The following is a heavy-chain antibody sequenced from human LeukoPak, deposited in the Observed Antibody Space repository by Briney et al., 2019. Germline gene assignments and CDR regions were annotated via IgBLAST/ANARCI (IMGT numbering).Heavy chain of an antibody. CDR2: IKQDGSEK. CDR3: ARDPGIVVVPAAIGGYYYYGMDV. Sequence: GGSLRLSCAASGFTFSSYGMHWVRQAPGKGLEWVANIKQDGSEKYYVDSVKGRFTISRDNAKNSLYLQMNSLRAEDTAVYYCARDPGIVVVPAAIGGYYYYGMDVWGQGTTVTVSS. J-gene: IGHJ6*02. V-gene: IGHV3-7*01. CDR1: GFTFSSYG. D-gene: IGHD2-2*02.